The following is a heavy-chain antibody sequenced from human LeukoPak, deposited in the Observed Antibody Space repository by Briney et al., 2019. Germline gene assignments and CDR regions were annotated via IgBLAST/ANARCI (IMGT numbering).Heavy chain of an antibody. J-gene: IGHJ5*02. CDR2: ISSSSSYI. Sequence: GGSLRLSCAASGFTFSSYSMNWVRQAPGKGLEWVSFISSSSSYIYYADSVKGRFTISRDNAKNSLYLQMNSLRAEDTAVYYCARMGATGHDFWSGPLPHWFDPWGQGTLVTVSS. D-gene: IGHD3-3*01. CDR3: ARMGATGHDFWSGPLPHWFDP. CDR1: GFTFSSYS. V-gene: IGHV3-21*01.